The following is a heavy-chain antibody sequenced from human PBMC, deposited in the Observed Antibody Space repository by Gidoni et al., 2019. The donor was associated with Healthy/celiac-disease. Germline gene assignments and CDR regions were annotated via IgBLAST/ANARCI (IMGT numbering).Heavy chain of an antibody. CDR3: AKEGPNYYDSSGYFDYFDY. V-gene: IGHV3-9*01. CDR2: ISWNSGSI. J-gene: IGHJ4*02. CDR1: GFTFDDYA. D-gene: IGHD3-22*01. Sequence: EVQLVESGGGLVQPGRSLRLSCAASGFTFDDYAMHWVRQAPGKGLEWVSGISWNSGSIGYADSVKGRFTISRDNAKNSLYLQMNSLRAEDTALYYCAKEGPNYYDSSGYFDYFDYWGQGTLVTVSS.